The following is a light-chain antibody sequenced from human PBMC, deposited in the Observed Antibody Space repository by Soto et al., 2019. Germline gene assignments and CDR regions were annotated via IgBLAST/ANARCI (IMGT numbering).Light chain of an antibody. V-gene: IGKV3-20*01. Sequence: EIVLTQSPGTLSLSPVERATLSCRASQSVSSSYLAWYQQKPGQAPRLLIYGASSRATGIPDRFSASGSGTDFTLTISRLETEDFAVYYCQQYGRSVTFGQGTRLEIK. CDR2: GAS. CDR1: QSVSSSY. CDR3: QQYGRSVT. J-gene: IGKJ5*01.